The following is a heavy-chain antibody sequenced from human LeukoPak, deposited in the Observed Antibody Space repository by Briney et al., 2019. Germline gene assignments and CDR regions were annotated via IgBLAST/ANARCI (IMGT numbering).Heavy chain of an antibody. J-gene: IGHJ4*02. CDR1: GLTFSIYA. CDR3: AKDLKYYDY. CDR2: ISGSGGST. Sequence: GGSLRLSCAASGLTFSIYAMTWVRQAPGRGLDWVSAISGSGGSTYYADSVKGRFTIFRDNSKNTLYLQMNSLRAEDTAVYYCAKDLKYYDYWGQGTLVTVSS. V-gene: IGHV3-23*01. D-gene: IGHD3-10*01.